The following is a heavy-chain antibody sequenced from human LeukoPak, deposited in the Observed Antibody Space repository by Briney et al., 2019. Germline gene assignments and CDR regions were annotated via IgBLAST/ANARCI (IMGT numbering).Heavy chain of an antibody. CDR1: GYTFTGYY. CDR2: INPKSGGT. J-gene: IGHJ4*02. V-gene: IGHV1-2*06. Sequence: ASVKVSCKASGYTFTGYYMHWVRQAPGQGLEWMGQINPKSGGTNYAQKFQGRVTMTRDTSISTAYMELSRLRSDDTAVYYCARARRLDYSTPLTGWGQGTLVTVSS. CDR3: ARARRLDYSTPLTG. D-gene: IGHD2-15*01.